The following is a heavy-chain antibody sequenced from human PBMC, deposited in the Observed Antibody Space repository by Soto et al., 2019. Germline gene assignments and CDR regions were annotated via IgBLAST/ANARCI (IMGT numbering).Heavy chain of an antibody. J-gene: IGHJ4*02. CDR1: GGSISSNSYY. CDR2: MYYSGAT. Sequence: QLQLQESGPGLVKPSETLSLACTVSGGSISSNSYYWDWIRQPPGKGLEWIGSMYYSGATYHNPPRQSRVTISVDTSKNQFSLHLSSVTAADTAVYYCARHAAYDSVWGKSDGSDYWGQGTLVTVSS. D-gene: IGHD3-16*01. V-gene: IGHV4-39*01. CDR3: ARHAAYDSVWGKSDGSDY.